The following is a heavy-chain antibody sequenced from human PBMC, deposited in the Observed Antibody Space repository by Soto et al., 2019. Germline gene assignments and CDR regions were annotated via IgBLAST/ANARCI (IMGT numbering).Heavy chain of an antibody. Sequence: PGGSLRLSCAASGFILNSYAMHWVRQAPGKGMEWLAAISFDGRNTQYADSVKGRFTISIDNSNNTVYVQMSSLRVEDTAVYYCARFSNGYYHHNYDYGMDVWVRGTTVTVSS. CDR3: ARFSNGYYHHNYDYGMDV. J-gene: IGHJ6*02. D-gene: IGHD3-3*01. V-gene: IGHV3-30*04. CDR1: GFILNSYA. CDR2: ISFDGRNT.